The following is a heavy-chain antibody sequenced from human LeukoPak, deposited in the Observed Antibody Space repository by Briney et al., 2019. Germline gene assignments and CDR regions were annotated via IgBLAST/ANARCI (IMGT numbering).Heavy chain of an antibody. Sequence: GGALRLSCTVSGFTLSSYEMSWIRQAPGKGLEWVSSIDYSGGSSYYADSVKGRFTISRDDSKNTLYLQMNSLRAEDTAVYYCAKGPIVAHDYWGQGTLVTVSS. CDR2: IDYSGGSS. D-gene: IGHD5-12*01. J-gene: IGHJ4*02. CDR1: GFTLSSYE. CDR3: AKGPIVAHDY. V-gene: IGHV3-23*01.